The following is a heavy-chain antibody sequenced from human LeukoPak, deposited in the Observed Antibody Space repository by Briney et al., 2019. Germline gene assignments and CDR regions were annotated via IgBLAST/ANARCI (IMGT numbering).Heavy chain of an antibody. CDR2: ISSGGSTI. J-gene: IGHJ4*02. D-gene: IGHD3-3*01. Sequence: GGSLRLSCAASGFTFSDYYMSWIRQAPGKGLEWVSYISSGGSTIYYADSVKGRFTISRDNAKNSLYLQMNSLRAEDTAVYYCARGSTIFGVVISNFDYWGQGTLVTVSS. CDR1: GFTFSDYY. V-gene: IGHV3-11*01. CDR3: ARGSTIFGVVISNFDY.